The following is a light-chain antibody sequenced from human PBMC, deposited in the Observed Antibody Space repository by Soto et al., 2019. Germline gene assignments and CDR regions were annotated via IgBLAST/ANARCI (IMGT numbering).Light chain of an antibody. CDR2: AAS. CDR1: QVISSW. CDR3: QQANNFPLT. J-gene: IGKJ4*01. V-gene: IGKV1D-12*01. Sequence: DIQMTQSPSSVSASVGDRVTIACRASQVISSWLAWYPQKPGKAPKLLIYAASSLQGGVPSRFSGSGSGTDFTLTISSLQPEDFATYYCQQANNFPLTFGGGTKVELK.